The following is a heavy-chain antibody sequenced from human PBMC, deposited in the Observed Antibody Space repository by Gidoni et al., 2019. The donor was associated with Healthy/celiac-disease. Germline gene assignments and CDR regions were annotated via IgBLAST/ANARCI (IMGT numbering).Heavy chain of an antibody. CDR2: INHSGST. V-gene: IGHV4-34*01. CDR1: GGSFSGYY. D-gene: IGHD3-3*01. J-gene: IGHJ5*02. CDR3: ARVYYDFWSGYPNWFDP. Sequence: QVQLQQWGAGLWKPSETLSLTCAVYGGSFSGYYWSWIRQPPGKGLEWIGEINHSGSTNYNPSLKSRVTISVDTSKNQFSLKLSSVTAADTAVYYCARVYYDFWSGYPNWFDPWGQGTLVTVSS.